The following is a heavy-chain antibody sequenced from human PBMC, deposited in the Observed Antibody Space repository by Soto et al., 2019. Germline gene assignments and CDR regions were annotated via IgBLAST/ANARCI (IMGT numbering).Heavy chain of an antibody. J-gene: IGHJ4*02. V-gene: IGHV4-59*08. Sequence: QVQLQESGPGLVKPSETLSLTYTVSGGSISTYYWSWIRQPPGKGLEWIGYIYYGGSANYNPSLKSRVTISVDRSKKQFSLKLNSVTAADTAVYYCTRGGHCTDGVCSALDYWGQGTLVTVSS. CDR1: GGSISTYY. CDR2: IYYGGSA. D-gene: IGHD2-8*01. CDR3: TRGGHCTDGVCSALDY.